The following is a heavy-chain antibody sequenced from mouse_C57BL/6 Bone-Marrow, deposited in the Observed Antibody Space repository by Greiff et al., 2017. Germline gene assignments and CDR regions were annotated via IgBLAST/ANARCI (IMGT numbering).Heavy chain of an antibody. CDR3: ARGVDDGYYVWFAY. Sequence: QVQLKESGPGLVQPSQSLSITCTVSGFSLTSYGVHWVRQSPGKGLEWLGVIWSGGSTDYNAAFISRLSISKDNSKSQVFFKMNSLQADDTAIYYCARGVDDGYYVWFAYWGQGTLVTVSA. V-gene: IGHV2-2*01. D-gene: IGHD2-3*01. CDR1: GFSLTSYG. J-gene: IGHJ3*01. CDR2: IWSGGST.